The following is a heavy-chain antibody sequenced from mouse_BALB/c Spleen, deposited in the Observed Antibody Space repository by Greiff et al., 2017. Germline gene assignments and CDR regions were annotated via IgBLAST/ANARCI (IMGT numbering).Heavy chain of an antibody. CDR3: ATYGNYVDYAMDY. D-gene: IGHD2-1*01. Sequence: QVQLKQSGPGLVAPSQSLSITCTVSGFSLTDYGVSWIRQPPGKGLEWLGVIWGGGSTYYNSALKSRLSISKDNSKSQVFLKMNSLQNDDTAMYYCATYGNYVDYAMDYWGQGTSVTVSS. V-gene: IGHV2-6-5*01. CDR1: GFSLTDYG. J-gene: IGHJ4*01. CDR2: IWGGGST.